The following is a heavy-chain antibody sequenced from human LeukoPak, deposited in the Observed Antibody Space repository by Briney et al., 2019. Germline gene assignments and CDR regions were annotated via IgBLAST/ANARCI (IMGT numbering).Heavy chain of an antibody. CDR2: INPNSGGT. CDR1: GYTFTGYY. V-gene: IGHV1-2*02. CDR3: ARDLVAAAGMVGLRTGFWGADY. J-gene: IGHJ4*02. Sequence: GASVKVSCKASGYTFTGYYMHWVRQAPGQGLEWMGWINPNSGGTNYAQKFQGRVTMTRDTSISTAYMELSRLRSDDTAVYYCARDLVAAAGMVGLRTGFWGADYWGQGTLVTVSS. D-gene: IGHD6-13*01.